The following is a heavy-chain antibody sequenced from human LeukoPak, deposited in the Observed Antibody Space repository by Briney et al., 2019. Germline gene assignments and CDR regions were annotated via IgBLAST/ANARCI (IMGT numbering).Heavy chain of an antibody. CDR2: ISGSSNYI. J-gene: IGHJ4*02. V-gene: IGHV3-21*01. CDR1: GFTFSSYS. Sequence: PGGSLRLSCAASGFTFSSYSINWVRQAPGKGLEWVSSISGSSNYIYYADSVKGRFTISRDNAKNSLYLQMNSLRAEDTAVYYCAKDYSAAGTHYFDYWGQGTLVTVSS. CDR3: AKDYSAAGTHYFDY. D-gene: IGHD6-13*01.